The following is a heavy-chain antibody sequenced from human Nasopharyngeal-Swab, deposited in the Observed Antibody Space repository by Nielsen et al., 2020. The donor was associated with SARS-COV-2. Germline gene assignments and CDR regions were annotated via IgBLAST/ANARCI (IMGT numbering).Heavy chain of an antibody. Sequence: GESLKISCAASGFTVSSSYMSWVRQAPGKGLEWVSVIYRDDTTYYADSVKGRFTISRDNSKNMLFLQMNSLTADDTAVYYCAKHSPHSPPGDRVFDYWGQGTLVTVSS. J-gene: IGHJ4*02. CDR2: IYRDDTT. D-gene: IGHD7-27*01. V-gene: IGHV3-66*04. CDR3: AKHSPHSPPGDRVFDY. CDR1: GFTVSSSY.